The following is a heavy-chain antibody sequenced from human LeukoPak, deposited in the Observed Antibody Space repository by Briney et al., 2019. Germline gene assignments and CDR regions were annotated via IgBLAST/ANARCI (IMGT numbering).Heavy chain of an antibody. CDR1: GYTFTGYY. CDR3: AREFDYYDSSGYYYGY. D-gene: IGHD3-22*01. J-gene: IGHJ4*02. CDR2: INPNSGGT. V-gene: IGHV1-2*02. Sequence: ASVKVSCKASGYTFTGYYMHWVRQAPGQGLEWMGWINPNSGGTNYAQKFQGRVTVTRDTSISTAYMELSRLRSDDTAVYYCAREFDYYDSSGYYYGYWGQGTLVTVSS.